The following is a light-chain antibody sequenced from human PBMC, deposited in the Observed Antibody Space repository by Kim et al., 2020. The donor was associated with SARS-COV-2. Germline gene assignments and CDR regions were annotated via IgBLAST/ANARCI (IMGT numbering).Light chain of an antibody. Sequence: ELTQPPSASGTPEQRVTISCSGSSSNIGSTTVTWYQQLPGAAPKLLLYSNNQRPSGVPDRFSGSKSGTSASLAISGLQSEDEADYYCATWDDSLNAVVFGGGTQLTVL. V-gene: IGLV1-44*01. CDR3: ATWDDSLNAVV. CDR1: SSNIGSTT. CDR2: SNN. J-gene: IGLJ2*01.